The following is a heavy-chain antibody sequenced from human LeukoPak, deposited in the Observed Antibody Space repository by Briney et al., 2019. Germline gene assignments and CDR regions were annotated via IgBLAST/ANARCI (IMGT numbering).Heavy chain of an antibody. V-gene: IGHV3-7*03. CDR3: ARNNGMDV. CDR2: VNRDGSET. J-gene: IGHJ6*02. CDR1: GFTLSDHW. Sequence: GGSLRLSCAASGFTLSDHWMTWVRQVPGRGPEWVANVNRDGSETYYLDSVKGRFTISKDNAKNSLYLQMNSLRAEDTALYHCARNNGMDVWGQGTTVIVSS.